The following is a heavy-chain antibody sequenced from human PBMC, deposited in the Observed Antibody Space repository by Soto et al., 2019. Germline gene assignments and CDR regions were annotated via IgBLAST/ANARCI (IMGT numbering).Heavy chain of an antibody. D-gene: IGHD4-17*01. V-gene: IGHV4-59*01. Sequence: SETLSLTCTVSGGSISSYYWSWIRQPPGKGLEWIGYIYYSGSTNYNPSLKSRVTISVDTSKNQFSLKRSSVTAADRGVDYCACITHYGGYDRYYFDYGGQGTLVTVSS. CDR3: ACITHYGGYDRYYFDY. J-gene: IGHJ4*02. CDR1: GGSISSYY. CDR2: IYYSGST.